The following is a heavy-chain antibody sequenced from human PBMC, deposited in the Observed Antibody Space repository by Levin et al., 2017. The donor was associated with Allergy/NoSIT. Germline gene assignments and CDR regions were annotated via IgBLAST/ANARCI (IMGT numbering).Heavy chain of an antibody. J-gene: IGHJ4*02. CDR2: ISTDSNTI. CDR1: GFTFRTYS. V-gene: IGHV3-48*01. D-gene: IGHD3-10*01. CDR3: ARGYGIVDY. Sequence: PGGSLRLSCAASGFTFRTYSMNWVRQAPGKGLEWLSYISTDSNTIYYTDSVKGRFTISRDNAENFLYLQMNSLRADDTAVYYCARGYGIVDYWGQGTLVTVSS.